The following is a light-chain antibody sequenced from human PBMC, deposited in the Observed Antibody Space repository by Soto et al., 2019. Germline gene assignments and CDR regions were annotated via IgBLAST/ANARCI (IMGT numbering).Light chain of an antibody. J-gene: IGLJ6*01. V-gene: IGLV2-23*03. Sequence: QAVLTQPASVSGSPGQSITLSCTGTSIDVGSYNLVSWYQQHQGKAPKLMIYEGSKRPSWVSNRFSGSKSGNTASLTISGLQAEDEADYYCCSFACINTFAFGNGTKVTV. CDR3: CSFACINTFA. CDR1: SIDVGSYNL. CDR2: EGS.